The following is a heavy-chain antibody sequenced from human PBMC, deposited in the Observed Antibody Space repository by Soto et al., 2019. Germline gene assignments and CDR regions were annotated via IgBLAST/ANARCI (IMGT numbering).Heavy chain of an antibody. J-gene: IGHJ6*02. Sequence: PGGSLRLSCAASGFTVSSNYMSWVRQAPGKGLEWVSVIYSGGSTYYADSVKGRFTISRDNSKNTLYLQMNSLRAEDTALYYCAKGRSYYYYYGMDVWGRGTTVTVSS. V-gene: IGHV3-53*01. CDR3: AKGRSYYYYYGMDV. CDR2: IYSGGST. CDR1: GFTVSSNY.